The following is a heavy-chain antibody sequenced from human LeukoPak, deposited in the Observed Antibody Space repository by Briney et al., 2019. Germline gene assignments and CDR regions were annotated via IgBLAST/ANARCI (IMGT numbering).Heavy chain of an antibody. Sequence: SETLSLTCTVSGASINIPGYYWTWIRQPAGKGLEWIVRIIGTTGSTNYNPSFRGRVTISEDTSRNQFSLNLRSVTAADTAVYFCVREDIVVEPASIGWFDPWGQGALVIVSS. J-gene: IGHJ5*02. V-gene: IGHV4-61*02. CDR1: GASINIPGYY. D-gene: IGHD2-2*01. CDR3: VREDIVVEPASIGWFDP. CDR2: IIGTTGST.